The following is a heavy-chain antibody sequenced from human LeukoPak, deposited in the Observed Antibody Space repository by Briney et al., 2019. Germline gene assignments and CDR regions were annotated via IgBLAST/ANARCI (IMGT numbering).Heavy chain of an antibody. J-gene: IGHJ5*02. Sequence: ASVKVSCKASGYTFSSSYMHWVRQAPGQGLEWMGWINPNNGDTNYAQKFQGRVTMTRDTSISTAYMELSRLRSDDTAVYYCAREIAVAVARWFDPWGQGTLVTVSS. CDR2: INPNNGDT. V-gene: IGHV1-2*02. CDR3: AREIAVAVARWFDP. CDR1: GYTFSSSY. D-gene: IGHD6-13*01.